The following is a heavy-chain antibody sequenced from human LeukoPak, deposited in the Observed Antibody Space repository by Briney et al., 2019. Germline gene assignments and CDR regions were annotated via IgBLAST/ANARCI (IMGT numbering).Heavy chain of an antibody. D-gene: IGHD6-25*01. J-gene: IGHJ4*02. CDR3: ATSQYSTGLFDF. V-gene: IGHV4-59*01. CDR1: GGSISRYH. CDR2: VYHGGNT. Sequence: PSETLSLTCTVSGGSISRYHWSRIRQPPGKGLEWIGYVYHGGNTRYNPSLKSRVTVLGDTSKNQFSLRLTSVTAADTAVYYCATSQYSTGLFDFWGQGTLVTVSS.